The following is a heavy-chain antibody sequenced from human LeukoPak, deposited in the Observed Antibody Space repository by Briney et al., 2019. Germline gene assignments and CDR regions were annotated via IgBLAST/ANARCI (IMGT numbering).Heavy chain of an antibody. D-gene: IGHD1-14*01. CDR3: AKSPLTRPLFFDY. CDR1: GFTFGSYA. V-gene: IGHV3-23*01. Sequence: GGSLRLSCAASGFTFGSYAMSWVRQAPGKGLEWVSGIGGSGNNRYYANSVRGRFTISRDNSKNTLFLQINTLRADDTAVYFCAKSPLTRPLFFDYWGRGTLVTVSA. J-gene: IGHJ4*02. CDR2: IGGSGNNR.